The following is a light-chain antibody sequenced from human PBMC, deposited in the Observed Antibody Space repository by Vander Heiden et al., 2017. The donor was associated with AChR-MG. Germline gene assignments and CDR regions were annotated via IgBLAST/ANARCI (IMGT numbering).Light chain of an antibody. CDR3: QQYGYPPRT. V-gene: IGKV1-33*01. CDR1: QDISNF. Sequence: DIQMTQSPSSLSASVGGRVTITCPASQDISNFLNWYQQKPGKAHNLLFYDASNLETGVPTRGSRSGSGADFTFTISRLQPEVIATYYRQQYGYPPRTFGQGTKLEIK. J-gene: IGKJ2*01. CDR2: DAS.